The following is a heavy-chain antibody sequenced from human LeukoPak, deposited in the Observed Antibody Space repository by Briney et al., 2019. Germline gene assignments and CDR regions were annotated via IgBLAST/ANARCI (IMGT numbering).Heavy chain of an antibody. CDR1: GFTFSSYW. Sequence: GGSLSLSCAASGFTFSSYWMSWVRQAPGKGLEWVANIKQDGSEKYYVDSVKGRFTISRDNAKNSLYLQMNSLRAEDTAVYYCARVQDTLVRGVTWYYFDYWGQGTLVTVSS. CDR2: IKQDGSEK. D-gene: IGHD3-10*01. CDR3: ARVQDTLVRGVTWYYFDY. V-gene: IGHV3-7*01. J-gene: IGHJ4*02.